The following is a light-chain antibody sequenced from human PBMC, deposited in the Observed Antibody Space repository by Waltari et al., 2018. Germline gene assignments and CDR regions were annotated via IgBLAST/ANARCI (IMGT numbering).Light chain of an antibody. CDR3: QQYNSYSWG. Sequence: DIQMTQSPSTLSASVGDRVTITCRASQSISSWLAWYQQKPGKAPKPLIYKASSLESGVPSRFSGSGSGTEFTLTISSLQPDDFATYYCQQYNSYSWGFGQGTKVEIK. J-gene: IGKJ1*01. CDR1: QSISSW. CDR2: KAS. V-gene: IGKV1-5*03.